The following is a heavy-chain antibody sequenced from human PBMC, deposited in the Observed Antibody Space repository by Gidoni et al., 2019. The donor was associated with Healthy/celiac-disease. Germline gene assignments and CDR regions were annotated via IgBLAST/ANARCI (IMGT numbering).Heavy chain of an antibody. D-gene: IGHD3-10*01. CDR3: ARDGNYGPEVQDYYYGMDV. CDR1: GYTFTSYY. Sequence: QVQLVQSGAEVKKPGASVKVSCKPSGYTFTSYYMPWVRQAPGQGLEWMGIINPSGGSTSYAQKFQGRVTMTRDTSTSTVYMELSSLRSEDTAVYYCARDGNYGPEVQDYYYGMDVWGQGTTVTVSS. CDR2: INPSGGST. V-gene: IGHV1-46*03. J-gene: IGHJ6*02.